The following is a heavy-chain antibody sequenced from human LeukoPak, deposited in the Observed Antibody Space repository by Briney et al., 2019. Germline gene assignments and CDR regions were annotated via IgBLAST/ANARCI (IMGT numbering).Heavy chain of an antibody. CDR2: ISYSGST. CDR1: GGSISSYY. V-gene: IGHV4-59*01. Sequence: PSETLSLTCTVSGGSISSYYWSWIRQPPGKGLEWIGYISYSGSTKYNPSLNSRVTISLDTSKNQFSLKVTSLTAADTAVYYCARAPYDFWSGYYSSFDYWGQGTLVTVSS. CDR3: ARAPYDFWSGYYSSFDY. D-gene: IGHD3-3*01. J-gene: IGHJ4*02.